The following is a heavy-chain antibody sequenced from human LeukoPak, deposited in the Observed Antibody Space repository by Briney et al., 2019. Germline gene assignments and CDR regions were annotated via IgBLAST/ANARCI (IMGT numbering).Heavy chain of an antibody. CDR2: IYYSGST. D-gene: IGHD2-15*01. CDR1: GGSISSYY. Sequence: SETLSLTCTVSGGSISSYYWGWIRQPPGKGLEWIGYIYYSGSTNYNPSLKSRVTISVDTSKNQFSLKLSSVSAADTAVYYCARVGVVVAATGYYGMDVWGQGTTVTVSS. J-gene: IGHJ6*02. CDR3: ARVGVVVAATGYYGMDV. V-gene: IGHV4-59*01.